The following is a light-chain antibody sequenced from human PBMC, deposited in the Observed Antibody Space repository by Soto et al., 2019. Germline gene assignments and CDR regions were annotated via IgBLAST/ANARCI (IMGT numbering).Light chain of an antibody. V-gene: IGLV2-14*01. CDR1: SSEVCGYNY. J-gene: IGLJ1*01. Sequence: APTLPASVSGASGQSITLSFTGTSSEVCGYNYVSWYQQHPGKAPIFMIYDVSNRPSGVSTRFSGSKSGNTASLTISGLQAEDEADYYCNSYTTSNTRQIVFGTGTKVTVL. CDR3: NSYTTSNTRQIV. CDR2: DVS.